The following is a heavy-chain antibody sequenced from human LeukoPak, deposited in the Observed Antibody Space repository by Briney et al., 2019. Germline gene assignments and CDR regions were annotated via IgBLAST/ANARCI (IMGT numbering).Heavy chain of an antibody. CDR3: ARRSIAAAGILDY. CDR1: GYTFTSYA. V-gene: IGHV1-3*01. J-gene: IGHJ4*02. D-gene: IGHD6-13*01. CDR2: INAGNGNT. Sequence: ASVKVSCKASGYTFTSYAMHWVRQAPGQRLEWMGWINAGNGNTKYSQRFQGRVTITRDTSASTAYMELSSLRSEDTAVYYCARRSIAAAGILDYWSQGTLVTVSS.